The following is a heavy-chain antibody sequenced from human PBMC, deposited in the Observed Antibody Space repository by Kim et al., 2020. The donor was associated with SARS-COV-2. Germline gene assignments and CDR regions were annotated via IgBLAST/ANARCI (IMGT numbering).Heavy chain of an antibody. D-gene: IGHD3-10*01. Sequence: GGSLRLSCAASEFTFSNYNMNWVRQAPGKGREWVSYISTSSSTIYYADSVKGRFTISRDNAKNSLYLQMNSLRDEDTAVYYCGRFEPRDYWGQGTLVTVSS. CDR1: EFTFSNYN. J-gene: IGHJ4*02. CDR3: GRFEPRDY. V-gene: IGHV3-48*02. CDR2: ISTSSSTI.